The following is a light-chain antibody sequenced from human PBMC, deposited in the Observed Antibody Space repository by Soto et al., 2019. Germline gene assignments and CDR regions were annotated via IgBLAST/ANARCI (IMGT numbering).Light chain of an antibody. CDR1: SSNIGAGYD. CDR3: QSYDSSQEV. V-gene: IGLV1-40*01. CDR2: GNS. Sequence: QPVLTQPPSVSGAPGQRVTISCTGSSSNIGAGYDVHWYQQLPGTAPKLLIYGNSNRPSGVPDRFSGSKSGTSASLAITGLQAEDEADYYCQSYDSSQEVFGTGTKVTVL. J-gene: IGLJ1*01.